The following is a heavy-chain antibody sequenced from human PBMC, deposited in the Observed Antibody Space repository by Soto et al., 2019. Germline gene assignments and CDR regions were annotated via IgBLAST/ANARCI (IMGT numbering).Heavy chain of an antibody. D-gene: IGHD6-6*01. CDR1: GFTFSSDA. J-gene: IGHJ4*02. Sequence: GSLRLSSAASGFTFSSDAKSWVPQAPGKGLEWVSAISGSGGSTYYADSVKGRFTISRDNSKNTLYLQMNSLRAEDTAVYYCAKVPSIAAPTPADYWGRGTLVTVSS. CDR2: ISGSGGST. V-gene: IGHV3-23*01. CDR3: AKVPSIAAPTPADY.